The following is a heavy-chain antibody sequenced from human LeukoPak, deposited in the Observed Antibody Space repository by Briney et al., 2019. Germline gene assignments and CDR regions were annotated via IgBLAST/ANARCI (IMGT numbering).Heavy chain of an antibody. V-gene: IGHV5-51*01. J-gene: IGHJ5*02. Sequence: GESLKISCKASGYGFTSYWIGWVRQMPGKGLEWMGIIYPGDSDTRYSPSFQGQVTISADKSISTAYLQWSSLKATDTAMYYCARHSSASGREAWFDPWGQGTLVTVSS. CDR3: ARHSSASGREAWFDP. CDR1: GYGFTSYW. D-gene: IGHD6-13*01. CDR2: IYPGDSDT.